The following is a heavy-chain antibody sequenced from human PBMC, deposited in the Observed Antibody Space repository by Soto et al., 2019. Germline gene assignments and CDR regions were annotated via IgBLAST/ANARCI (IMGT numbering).Heavy chain of an antibody. CDR1: GFSLTTRGVG. D-gene: IGHD3-16*01. Sequence: QITLKESGPTLVKPTQTLTLTCTFSGFSLTTRGVGVGWIRQPPGKALECLALIYWDDDKRYSPSLQSRLSITKYTHKNQVVLTMTNVDPVDTATYYCAHIPNYYQYDWFDPWGQGTLVSVSS. V-gene: IGHV2-5*02. CDR3: AHIPNYYQYDWFDP. CDR2: IYWDDDK. J-gene: IGHJ5*02.